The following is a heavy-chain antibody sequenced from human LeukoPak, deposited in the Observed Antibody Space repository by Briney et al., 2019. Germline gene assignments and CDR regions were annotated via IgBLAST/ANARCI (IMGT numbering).Heavy chain of an antibody. D-gene: IGHD3-22*01. V-gene: IGHV1-2*02. CDR3: ARDSDSSGYSVDY. J-gene: IGHJ4*02. CDR1: GYTFTGYD. CDR2: IITNRGRT. Sequence: ASVKVSCKASGYTFTGYDIHWVRQAPGQGLEWMGGIITNRGRTNIAQKFQGRVTMTRDTSNSTAYMELSALRSDDTAVDYCARDSDSSGYSVDYWGQGTLVTVSS.